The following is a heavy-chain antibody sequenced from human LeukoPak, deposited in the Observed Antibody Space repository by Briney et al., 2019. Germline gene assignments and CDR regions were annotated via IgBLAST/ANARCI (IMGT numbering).Heavy chain of an antibody. Sequence: SETLSLTCAVYGVSFSGYYWSWIRQPPAKGLEWIGEINHSGSTNYNPSLKSRVTISVDTSKHQFSLKLSAVTAADTAVYYCARGSGDYWGQGTLVTVSS. CDR3: ARGSGDY. CDR1: GVSFSGYY. V-gene: IGHV4-34*01. J-gene: IGHJ4*02. CDR2: INHSGST.